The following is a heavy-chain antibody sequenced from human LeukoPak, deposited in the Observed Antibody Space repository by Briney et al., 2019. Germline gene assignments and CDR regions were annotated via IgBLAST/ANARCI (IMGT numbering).Heavy chain of an antibody. CDR1: GFTFSSYA. CDR3: ARAYSSSWYDF. Sequence: PGGSLRLSCAASGFTFSSYAMSWVRQAPGKGLEWVSGISSSGSGGSTYYADSVKGRFTISRDNSKNTLYLQINSARAEDTAVYYCARAYSSSWYDFWGQGTLVTVSS. J-gene: IGHJ5*01. CDR2: ISSSGSGGST. V-gene: IGHV3-23*01. D-gene: IGHD6-13*01.